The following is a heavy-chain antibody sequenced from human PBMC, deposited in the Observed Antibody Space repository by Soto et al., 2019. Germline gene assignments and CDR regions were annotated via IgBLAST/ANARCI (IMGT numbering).Heavy chain of an antibody. Sequence: GASVKVSCKASGYTFTGYYMHWVRQAPGQGLEWMGWINPNSGGTNYAQKFQGRVTMTRDTSISTAYMELSRPRSDDTAVYYCARERVVIGYYYYGMDVWGQGTTVTVSS. CDR1: GYTFTGYY. J-gene: IGHJ6*02. V-gene: IGHV1-2*02. CDR3: ARERVVIGYYYYGMDV. CDR2: INPNSGGT. D-gene: IGHD3-3*01.